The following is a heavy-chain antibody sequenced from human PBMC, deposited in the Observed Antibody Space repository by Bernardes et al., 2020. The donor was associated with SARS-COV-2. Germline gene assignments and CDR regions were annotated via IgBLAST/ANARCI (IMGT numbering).Heavy chain of an antibody. D-gene: IGHD3-3*01. CDR1: GGSISSYY. CDR3: ARGEGSYYDFWSGYYLNWFDP. Sequence: SETLSLTCTVSGGSISSYYWSWIRQPPGKGLEWIGYIYYSGSTNYNPSLKSRVTISVDTSKNQFSLKLSSVTAADTAAYYCARGEGSYYDFWSGYYLNWFDPWGQGTLVTVSS. CDR2: IYYSGST. V-gene: IGHV4-59*01. J-gene: IGHJ5*02.